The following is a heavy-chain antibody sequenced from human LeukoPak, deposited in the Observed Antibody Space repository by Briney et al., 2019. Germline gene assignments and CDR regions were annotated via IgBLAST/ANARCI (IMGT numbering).Heavy chain of an antibody. V-gene: IGHV4-38-2*02. CDR2: THHSAIT. CDR3: ARQAAQTYDY. CDR1: GYSISSGYF. Sequence: SETLSLTCTVSGYSISSGYFWGWIRQSPGKGLEWIGTTHHSAITYYNPSLKSRVAISVDTSKNQFSLKLSSVTAADTAVYYCARQAAQTYDYWGQGTLVTVSS. J-gene: IGHJ4*02.